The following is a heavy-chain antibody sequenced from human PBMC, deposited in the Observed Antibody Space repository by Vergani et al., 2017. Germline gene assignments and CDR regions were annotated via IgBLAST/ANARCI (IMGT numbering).Heavy chain of an antibody. CDR3: ARDSLSVITGTMFDP. CDR1: GGSFSGYY. V-gene: IGHV4-59*10. J-gene: IGHJ5*02. D-gene: IGHD1-7*01. Sequence: QVQLQQWGAGLLKPSETLSLTCAVYGGSFSGYYWSWIRQPAGKGLEWIGRIYTSGSTNYNPSLKSRVTMSVDTSKNQFSLKLSSVTAADTAVYYCARDSLSVITGTMFDPWGQGTLVTVSS. CDR2: IYTSGST.